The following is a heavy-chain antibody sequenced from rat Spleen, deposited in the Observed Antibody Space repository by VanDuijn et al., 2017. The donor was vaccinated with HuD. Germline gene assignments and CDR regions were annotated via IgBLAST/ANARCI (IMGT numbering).Heavy chain of an antibody. Sequence: EVQLVESGGGLVQPGRSLKLSCAASGFTFSDHNMAWVRQAPKKGLEWVSTISYDGSSPFYRDSVRGRFTISRDNAKSTLYLQMDSLRSEDTATYYCARHTTNYGLFGYWGQGVMVTVSS. CDR3: ARHTTNYGLFGY. J-gene: IGHJ2*01. D-gene: IGHD1-11*01. CDR2: ISYDGSSP. CDR1: GFTFSDHN. V-gene: IGHV5-7*01.